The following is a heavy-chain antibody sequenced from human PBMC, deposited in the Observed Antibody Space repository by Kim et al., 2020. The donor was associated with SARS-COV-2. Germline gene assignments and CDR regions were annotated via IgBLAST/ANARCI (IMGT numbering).Heavy chain of an antibody. J-gene: IGHJ3*02. D-gene: IGHD1-1*01. CDR3: AREKVQRSDAFDI. V-gene: IGHV3-53*01. Sequence: YADSVKGRFTISRDNSKNTLYLQMNSLRAEDTAVYYCAREKVQRSDAFDIWGQGTMVTVSS.